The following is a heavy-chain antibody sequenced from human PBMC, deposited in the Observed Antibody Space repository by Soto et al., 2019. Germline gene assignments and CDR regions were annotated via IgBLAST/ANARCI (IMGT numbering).Heavy chain of an antibody. CDR3: ATLIKGVQAAASSFDY. CDR2: ISGSGGST. CDR1: GFTFSSYA. Sequence: GSLRLSCAASGFTFSSYAMSWVRQAPGKGLEWVSAISGSGGSTYYADSVKGRFNISRDNSKNTLYLQMNSLRAEDTAVYYCATLIKGVQAAASSFDYWGQGTLVTVSS. D-gene: IGHD2-2*01. V-gene: IGHV3-23*01. J-gene: IGHJ4*02.